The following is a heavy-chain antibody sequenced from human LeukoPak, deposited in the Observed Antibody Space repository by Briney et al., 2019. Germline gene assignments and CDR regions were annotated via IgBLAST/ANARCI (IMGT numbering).Heavy chain of an antibody. CDR1: GGSISGYY. CDR2: INHSGST. J-gene: IGHJ4*02. Sequence: SETLSLTCAVYGGSISGYYWSWIRQPPGKGLEWIGEINHSGSTNYNPSLKSRVTISVDPSKNQFSLKLSSVTAADTAVYYCARGRKTGYSSGWSDYWGQGTLVTVSS. V-gene: IGHV4-34*01. CDR3: ARGRKTGYSSGWSDY. D-gene: IGHD6-19*01.